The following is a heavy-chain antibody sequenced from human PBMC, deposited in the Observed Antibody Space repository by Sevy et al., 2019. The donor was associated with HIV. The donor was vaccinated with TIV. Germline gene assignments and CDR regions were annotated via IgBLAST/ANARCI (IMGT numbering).Heavy chain of an antibody. CDR2: INPNSGGT. Sequence: ASVKVSCKASGYTFTGYYMHWVRQAPGQGLEWMGQINPNSGGTNYAQKFQGRVTMTRDTSISTAYMELSRLRSDDTAVYYCARDDSSRSPFDYWGQGTLVTVSS. CDR3: ARDDSSRSPFDY. J-gene: IGHJ4*02. D-gene: IGHD6-13*01. CDR1: GYTFTGYY. V-gene: IGHV1-2*06.